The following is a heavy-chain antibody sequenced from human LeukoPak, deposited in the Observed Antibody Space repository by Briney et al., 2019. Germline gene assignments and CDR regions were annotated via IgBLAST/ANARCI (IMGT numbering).Heavy chain of an antibody. CDR2: ISAYDGNT. V-gene: IGHV1-18*01. CDR3: AREVPYDTSRYYQPFDY. Sequence: ASVKVSCKASGYTFTSYGITWVRQAPGQGLEWMGWISAYDGNTNYAQRLQGRVTMTTDTSTSTAYMNLRSLRSDDTAVYYCAREVPYDTSRYYQPFDYWGQGTLVTVSS. J-gene: IGHJ4*02. D-gene: IGHD3-22*01. CDR1: GYTFTSYG.